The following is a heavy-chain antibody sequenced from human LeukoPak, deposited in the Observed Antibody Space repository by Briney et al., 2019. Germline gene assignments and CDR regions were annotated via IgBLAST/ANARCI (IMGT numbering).Heavy chain of an antibody. J-gene: IGHJ4*02. Sequence: PSETLSLTCTVSGGSIRSFYWSWIRQPAGKGLEGVGRIYTSGSTNYNPSLKSRVTMSLDTSKNQFSLKLSSVTAADTAVYYCARGWGSAWYYFDFWGQGTLVTVSS. CDR1: GGSIRSFY. D-gene: IGHD6-19*01. V-gene: IGHV4-4*07. CDR3: ARGWGSAWYYFDF. CDR2: IYTSGST.